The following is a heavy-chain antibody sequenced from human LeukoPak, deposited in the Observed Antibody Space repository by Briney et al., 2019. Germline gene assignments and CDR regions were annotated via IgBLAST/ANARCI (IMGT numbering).Heavy chain of an antibody. V-gene: IGHV3-21*01. CDR3: ARGRITMLRGVISNYFDY. CDR1: GLTFSNSG. D-gene: IGHD3-10*01. J-gene: IGHJ4*02. Sequence: GGTLRLSCATSGLTFSNSGMSWVRQAPGKGLEWVSYADSLKGRFTISRDNAKNSLYLQMNSLRAEDTAVYHCARGRITMLRGVISNYFDYWGQGTLVTVSS.